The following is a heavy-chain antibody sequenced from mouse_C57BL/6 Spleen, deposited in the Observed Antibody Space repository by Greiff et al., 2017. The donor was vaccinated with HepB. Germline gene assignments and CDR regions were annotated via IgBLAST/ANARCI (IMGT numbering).Heavy chain of an antibody. CDR1: GYSFTDYK. J-gene: IGHJ1*03. CDR3: ARTGWLLRDSDV. D-gene: IGHD2-3*01. Sequence: EVKLMESGPELVKPGASVKISCKASGYSFTDYKMNWVKQSNGKSLEWIGVINPNYGTTSYNQKFKGKATLTVDQSSSTAYMQLNSLTSEDSAVYYCARTGWLLRDSDVWGTGTTVTVSS. V-gene: IGHV1-39*01. CDR2: INPNYGTT.